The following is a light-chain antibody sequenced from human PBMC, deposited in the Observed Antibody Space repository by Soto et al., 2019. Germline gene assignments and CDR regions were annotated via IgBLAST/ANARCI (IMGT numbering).Light chain of an antibody. CDR1: ETINTK. Sequence: DTQLTQSPSSVSASVGDRVTITCRPSETINTKLAWYQQKPGEAPKLLIYAASSLQSGVPSRFSGSGSGTDFTLTISGLQPEDFATYFCQQGNSVFTFGGGTKVEIK. CDR2: AAS. J-gene: IGKJ4*01. V-gene: IGKV1-12*01. CDR3: QQGNSVFT.